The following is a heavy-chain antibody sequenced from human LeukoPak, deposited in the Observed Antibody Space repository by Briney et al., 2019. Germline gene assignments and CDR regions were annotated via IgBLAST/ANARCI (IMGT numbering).Heavy chain of an antibody. J-gene: IGHJ4*02. V-gene: IGHV4-31*03. CDR3: ARGPIYGDYVLDY. D-gene: IGHD4-17*01. Sequence: ASETLSLTCTVSGGSISSGGYYWSWIRQHPGKGLEWIGYIYYSGNTYYNPSLKSRVTISVDTSKNQFSLKLSSVTAADTAVYYCARGPIYGDYVLDYWGQGTPVTVSS. CDR1: GGSISSGGYY. CDR2: IYYSGNT.